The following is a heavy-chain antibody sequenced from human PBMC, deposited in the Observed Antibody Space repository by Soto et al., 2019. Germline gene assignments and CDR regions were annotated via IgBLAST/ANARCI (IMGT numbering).Heavy chain of an antibody. CDR2: ISGNSGST. J-gene: IGHJ4*02. Sequence: PGGSLRLSCAASGFTFSSYAMSWVRQAPGKGLEWVSAISGNSGSTYYADSVKGRFTISRDNAKNSLYLQMNSLRAEDTALYYCAKDIELRFGYFDYWGQGTLVTVSS. CDR1: GFTFSSYA. CDR3: AKDIELRFGYFDY. V-gene: IGHV3-23*01. D-gene: IGHD3-3*01.